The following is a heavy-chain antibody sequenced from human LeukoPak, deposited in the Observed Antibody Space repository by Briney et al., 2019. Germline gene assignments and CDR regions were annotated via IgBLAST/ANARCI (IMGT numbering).Heavy chain of an antibody. CDR3: AKSGGLIHYFDY. V-gene: IGHV3-30*02. J-gene: IGHJ4*02. D-gene: IGHD3-10*01. CDR2: IRYDGSNK. Sequence: GGSLRLSCAASGFTFSGYGMHWVRQAPGKGLEWVAFIRYDGSNKYYADSVKGRFTISRDNSKNTLYLQMDSLRAEDTAVYYCAKSGGLIHYFDYWGQGTLVTVSS. CDR1: GFTFSGYG.